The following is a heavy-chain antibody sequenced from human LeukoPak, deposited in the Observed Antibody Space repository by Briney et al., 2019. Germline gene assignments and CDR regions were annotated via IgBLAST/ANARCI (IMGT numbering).Heavy chain of an antibody. Sequence: PSETLSLTCTVSGGSISSGGYYWGWDRQHPGKGLGWLGYIYYSGSTYYNPSLKSRVTISVDTPKNQFSLKLSSVTAADTAVYYCARGTYYYDSSGYWPLTFDYWGQGTLVTVSS. CDR3: ARGTYYYDSSGYWPLTFDY. V-gene: IGHV4-31*03. CDR1: GGSISSGGYY. CDR2: IYYSGST. D-gene: IGHD3-22*01. J-gene: IGHJ4*02.